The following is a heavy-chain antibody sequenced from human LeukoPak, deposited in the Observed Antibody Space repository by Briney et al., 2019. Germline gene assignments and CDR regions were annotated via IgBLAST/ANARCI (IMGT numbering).Heavy chain of an antibody. J-gene: IGHJ4*02. CDR3: ARDIEGAAAGFETS. D-gene: IGHD6-13*01. CDR1: GGSISSSSYY. V-gene: IGHV4-39*07. CDR2: IYYSGST. Sequence: SETLSLTCTVSGGSISSSSYYWGWIRQPPGKGLEWIGSIYYSGSTYYNPSLKSRVTISVDTSKNQFSLKLSSVTAADTAVYYCARDIEGAAAGFETSWGQGTLVTVSS.